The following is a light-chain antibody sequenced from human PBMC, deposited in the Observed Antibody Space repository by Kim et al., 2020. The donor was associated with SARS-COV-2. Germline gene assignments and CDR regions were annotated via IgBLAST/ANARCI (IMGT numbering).Light chain of an antibody. J-gene: IGLJ2*01. V-gene: IGLV2-8*01. CDR3: NSYAAHHNFAVI. CDR2: EVI. Sequence: TISCSRSMRDVGGYISVSWYQQHPGKAPKIIIYEVIKRRSGVPDRFSGSKSGNTASLTVSGLLAEDEAAYYCNSYAAHHNFAVIFGAGIQLTVL. CDR1: MRDVGGYIS.